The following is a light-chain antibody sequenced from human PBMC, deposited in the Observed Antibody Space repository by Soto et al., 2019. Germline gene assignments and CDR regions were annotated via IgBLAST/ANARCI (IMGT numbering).Light chain of an antibody. V-gene: IGLV1-44*01. CDR3: AAWDDSLNGYV. J-gene: IGLJ1*01. Sequence: VLTQPPSASGTPGQRVTISCSGSSSNIGSNTVNWYQQLPGTAPKLLIYSYNQRPSGVPDRFSGSKSVTSASLAISGLQSEDEADYYCAAWDDSLNGYVFGTGTKVTVL. CDR2: SYN. CDR1: SSNIGSNT.